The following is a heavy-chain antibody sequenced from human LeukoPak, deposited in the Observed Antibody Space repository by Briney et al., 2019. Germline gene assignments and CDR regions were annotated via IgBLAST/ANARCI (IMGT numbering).Heavy chain of an antibody. CDR1: GYTFTGYY. D-gene: IGHD2-2*01. CDR3: AREIVVVPADGFGFGFDI. V-gene: IGHV1-2*02. CDR2: INPNSGGT. Sequence: ASVKVSCKASGYTFTGYYMHWVRQAPGQGLEWVGWINPNSGGTNYAQKFQGRVTMTRDTSISTAYMELSRLRSDDTAVYYCAREIVVVPADGFGFGFDIWGQGTMVTVSS. J-gene: IGHJ3*02.